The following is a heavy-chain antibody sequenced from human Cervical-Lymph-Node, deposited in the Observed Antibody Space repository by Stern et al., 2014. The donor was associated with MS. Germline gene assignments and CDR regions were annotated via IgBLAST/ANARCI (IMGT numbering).Heavy chain of an antibody. J-gene: IGHJ4*02. CDR2: ITSDGSST. D-gene: IGHD3-16*01. CDR3: ARDNYGTDY. CDR1: GFTFSHYW. Sequence: EVLLVESGGDLVQPGGSLRLSCVASGFTFSHYWMQWVRQAPGKGLVWVVHITSDGSSTTYADAVKVRFTVSRDNAKNTLYLQMDSLRAEDTAVYFCARDNYGTDYWGQGTLVTVSS. V-gene: IGHV3-74*01.